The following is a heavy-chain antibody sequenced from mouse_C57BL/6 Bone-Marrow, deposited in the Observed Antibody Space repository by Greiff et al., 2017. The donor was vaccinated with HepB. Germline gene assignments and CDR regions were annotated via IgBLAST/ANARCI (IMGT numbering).Heavy chain of an antibody. J-gene: IGHJ2*01. Sequence: QVQLQQPGAELVKPGASVKLSCKASGYTFTSYWMQWVKQRPGQGLEWIGEIDPSDSYTNYNQKFKGKATLTVDTSSSTAYMQLSSLTSEDSAVYYCARVDLWLLRRQYYFDYWGQGTTLTVSS. V-gene: IGHV1-50*01. CDR1: GYTFTSYW. D-gene: IGHD2-3*01. CDR3: ARVDLWLLRRQYYFDY. CDR2: IDPSDSYT.